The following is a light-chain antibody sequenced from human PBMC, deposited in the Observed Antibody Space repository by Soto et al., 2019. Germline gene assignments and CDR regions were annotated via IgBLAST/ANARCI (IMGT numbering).Light chain of an antibody. CDR1: QSVNHN. Sequence: EIVMTQPPATLSVSPGERATLSCRASQSVNHNVAWYQQKPGQAPRLLIYGARSRATGVPDRFSGSGTGADFTLTISSLQAEDFGVYFCHQYNNWPPSTFGQGTRLEIK. J-gene: IGKJ5*01. CDR2: GAR. V-gene: IGKV3-15*01. CDR3: HQYNNWPPST.